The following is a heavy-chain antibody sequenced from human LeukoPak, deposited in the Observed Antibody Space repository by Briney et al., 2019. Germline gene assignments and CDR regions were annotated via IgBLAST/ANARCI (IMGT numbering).Heavy chain of an antibody. D-gene: IGHD2-15*01. CDR2: IIPIFGTA. CDR3: AREAVYCSGGSCYSDVFQH. J-gene: IGHJ1*01. Sequence: ASVKVSCKASGGTFNSYAISWVRQAPGQGLEWMGGIIPIFGTANYAQKFKGRVTITADESTSTAYMELSSLRSEDTAVYYCAREAVYCSGGSCYSDVFQHWGQGILVTVSS. V-gene: IGHV1-69*13. CDR1: GGTFNSYA.